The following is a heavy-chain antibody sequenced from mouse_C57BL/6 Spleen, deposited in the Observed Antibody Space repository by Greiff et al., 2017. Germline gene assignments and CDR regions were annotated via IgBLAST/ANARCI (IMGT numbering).Heavy chain of an antibody. Sequence: EVQLQQSGAELVKPGASVKLSCTASGFNIKDYYMHWVKQRTEQGLEWIGRIDPEDGETKYAPKFQGKATITADTSSNTAYLQLSSLTCEYTAVYYCAMGYYGSSSFAYWGQGTLVTVSA. CDR1: GFNIKDYY. D-gene: IGHD1-1*01. V-gene: IGHV14-2*01. CDR3: AMGYYGSSSFAY. J-gene: IGHJ3*01. CDR2: IDPEDGET.